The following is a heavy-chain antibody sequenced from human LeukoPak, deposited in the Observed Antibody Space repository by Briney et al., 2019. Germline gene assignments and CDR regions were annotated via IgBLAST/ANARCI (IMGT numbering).Heavy chain of an antibody. CDR1: GYTFTAYY. Sequence: ASVKVSCKASGYTFTAYYMHWVRQAPGQGLEWMGWIDPNSGGTNYAQKFQGRVTMTRDTSISTAYMELSRLRSDDTAVYYCARVVKSPGYSSSWCSYWGQGTLVTVSS. CDR2: IDPNSGGT. J-gene: IGHJ4*02. V-gene: IGHV1-2*02. D-gene: IGHD6-13*01. CDR3: ARVVKSPGYSSSWCSY.